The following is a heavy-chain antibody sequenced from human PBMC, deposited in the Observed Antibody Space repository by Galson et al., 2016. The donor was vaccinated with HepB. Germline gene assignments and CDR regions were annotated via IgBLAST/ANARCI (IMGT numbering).Heavy chain of an antibody. CDR2: ISYDGSHN. J-gene: IGHJ6*02. CDR3: ARPRRWPQYYYGLDV. D-gene: IGHD5-24*01. CDR1: GFTFSTYA. V-gene: IGHV3-30-3*01. Sequence: SLRLSCAASGFTFSTYAMHWVRQAPGKGLEWVAVISYDGSHNHYSDSVKGRFTISRDNSKNTLYLQMNSLRREDTAVYYCARPRRWPQYYYGLDVWGQGTTVTVSS.